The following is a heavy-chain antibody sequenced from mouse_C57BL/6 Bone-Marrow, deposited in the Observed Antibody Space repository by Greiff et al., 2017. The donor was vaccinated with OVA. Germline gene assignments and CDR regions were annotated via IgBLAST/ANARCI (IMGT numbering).Heavy chain of an antibody. J-gene: IGHJ3*01. CDR1: GYTFTSYW. V-gene: IGHV1-5*01. CDR3: TRFYYYGSSYPWFAY. CDR2: IYPGNSDT. Sequence: VHVKQSGTVLARPGASVKMSCKTSGYTFTSYWMHWVKQRPGQGLEWIGAIYPGNSDTSYNQKFKGKAKLTAVTSASTAYMELSSLTNEDSAVYYCTRFYYYGSSYPWFAYWGQGTLVTVSA. D-gene: IGHD1-1*01.